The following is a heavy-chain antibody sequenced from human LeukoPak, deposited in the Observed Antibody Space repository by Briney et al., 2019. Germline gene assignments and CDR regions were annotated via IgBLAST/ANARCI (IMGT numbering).Heavy chain of an antibody. V-gene: IGHV1-2*02. D-gene: IGHD1-26*01. CDR2: INPNSGCT. CDR3: AIYARGSYGSFDY. Sequence: ASVKVSCKASGYTFTGYYMHWVRQAPGQGLEWMGWINPNSGCTNYAQKFQGRVTMTRDTSISTAYMELSRLRSDDTAVYYCAIYARGSYGSFDYWGQGTLVTVSS. CDR1: GYTFTGYY. J-gene: IGHJ4*02.